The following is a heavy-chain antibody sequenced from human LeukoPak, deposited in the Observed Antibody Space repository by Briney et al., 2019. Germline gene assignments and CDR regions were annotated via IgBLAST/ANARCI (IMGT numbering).Heavy chain of an antibody. J-gene: IGHJ3*02. CDR2: ISSSGSTI. CDR1: GFTFSDYY. Sequence: GGSLRLSCAASGFTFSDYYMSWIRQAPGKGLEWVSYISSSGSTIYYADSVKGRFTISRDNAKNSLYLQMNSLRAEDTAVYYCAKDFPLWFGELFHAFDIWGQGTMVTVSS. V-gene: IGHV3-11*04. D-gene: IGHD3-10*01. CDR3: AKDFPLWFGELFHAFDI.